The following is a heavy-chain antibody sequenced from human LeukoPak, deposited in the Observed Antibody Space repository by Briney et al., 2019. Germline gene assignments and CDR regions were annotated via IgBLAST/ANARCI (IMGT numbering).Heavy chain of an antibody. CDR2: IIPILGIA. V-gene: IGHV1-69*04. CDR3: ARDLGVATGDYFDY. D-gene: IGHD5-12*01. CDR1: GGTFSSYT. J-gene: IGHJ4*02. Sequence: GASVKVSCKASGGTFSSYTISWVRQAPGQGLEWMGRIIPILGIANYAQKFQGRVTITADKSTSTGYMELSSLRSEDTAVYYCARDLGVATGDYFDYWGQGTLVTVSS.